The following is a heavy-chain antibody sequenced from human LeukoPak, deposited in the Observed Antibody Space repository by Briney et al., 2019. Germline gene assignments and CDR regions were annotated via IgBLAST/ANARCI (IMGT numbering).Heavy chain of an antibody. Sequence: SETLPLTCTVSGCSISSGYYWGWVRQPPGKGLEWIGTVYHSGSTYYNPSLRSRVTISVETSKNQFSLKVRSMTAADTAVYYCARGRGYSYGWGSRYYYMDVWGKGTTVTISS. D-gene: IGHD5-18*01. CDR3: ARGRGYSYGWGSRYYYMDV. CDR2: VYHSGST. J-gene: IGHJ6*03. V-gene: IGHV4-38-2*02. CDR1: GCSISSGYY.